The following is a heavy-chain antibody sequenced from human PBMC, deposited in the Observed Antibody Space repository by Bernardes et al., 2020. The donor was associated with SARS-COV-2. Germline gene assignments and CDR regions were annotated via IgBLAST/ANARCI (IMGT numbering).Heavy chain of an antibody. V-gene: IGHV3-23*01. CDR1: GFTLNSSA. D-gene: IGHD2-21*01. Sequence: GGALIPPCVASGFTLNSSAVRWVRQAPGKGLEWVSGISASGGTTDYDDSVKGRFTISRDNSKNTLYLQMNSLRTEDTAVYYCGKVTDGYISDWGQGTLVTVSS. CDR2: ISASGGTT. J-gene: IGHJ4*02. CDR3: GKVTDGYISD.